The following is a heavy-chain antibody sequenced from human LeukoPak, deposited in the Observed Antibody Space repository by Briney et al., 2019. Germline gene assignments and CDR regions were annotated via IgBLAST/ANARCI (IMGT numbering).Heavy chain of an antibody. J-gene: IGHJ4*02. D-gene: IGHD3-22*01. CDR1: GYTFTGYY. V-gene: IGHV1-2*06. CDR2: INPNSGGT. Sequence: ASVKVSCKASGYTFTGYYMHRVRQAPGQGLEWMGRINPNSGGTNYAQKFQGRVTMTRDASISTAYMELSRLRSDDTAVYYCARSYSYYYDSDIDYWGQGTLVTVSS. CDR3: ARSYSYYYDSDIDY.